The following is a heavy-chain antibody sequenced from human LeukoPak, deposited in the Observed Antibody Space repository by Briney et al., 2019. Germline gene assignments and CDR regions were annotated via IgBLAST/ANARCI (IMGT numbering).Heavy chain of an antibody. CDR3: ARRVAVGGPYYFEY. CDR1: GYIITSYW. D-gene: IGHD6-19*01. J-gene: IGHJ4*02. V-gene: IGHV5-51*01. Sequence: GESLKIFCKGSGYIITSYWTAWVRQMPGKGLEWMGIIYPSDSDTRYSPSFQGQVTISADRSINTAYLQWSSLKASDTAMYYCARRVAVGGPYYFEYWGQGTLVTVSS. CDR2: IYPSDSDT.